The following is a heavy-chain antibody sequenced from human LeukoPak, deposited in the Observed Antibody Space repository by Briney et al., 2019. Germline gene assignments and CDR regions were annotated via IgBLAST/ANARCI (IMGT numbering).Heavy chain of an antibody. CDR2: ISGYNGDA. V-gene: IGHV1-18*01. CDR3: ARGRTAYSRSIAFDY. D-gene: IGHD6-13*01. J-gene: IGHJ4*02. Sequence: ASVKVSCKASGYTFTGYGINWVRQAPGQGLEWMGWISGYNGDANYAHKLQGRVTMTTDTSTSTASMELRSLRSDDTAVYYCARGRTAYSRSIAFDYWGQGTLVTVSS. CDR1: GYTFTGYG.